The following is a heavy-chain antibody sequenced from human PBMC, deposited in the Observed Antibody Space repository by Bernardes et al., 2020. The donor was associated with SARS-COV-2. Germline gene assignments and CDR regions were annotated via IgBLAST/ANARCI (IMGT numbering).Heavy chain of an antibody. CDR3: ARGGGLSDS. V-gene: IGHV3-7*05. Sequence: GESLFLSCAASGFTISSFWMSWVRQAPGKGLEWVANIKHDGSDTNYVDSVKGRFTISRDNAKNSLYLQVNSLRAEDTAVYYCARGGGLSDSWGQGTLVTVSS. J-gene: IGHJ4*02. CDR2: IKHDGSDT. CDR1: GFTISSFW. D-gene: IGHD3-16*01.